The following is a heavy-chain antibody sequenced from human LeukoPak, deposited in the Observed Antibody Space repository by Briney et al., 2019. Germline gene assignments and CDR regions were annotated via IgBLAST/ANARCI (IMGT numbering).Heavy chain of an antibody. J-gene: IGHJ4*02. CDR3: ARDRAGKGYFDY. CDR1: GYSISSGYY. CDR2: IYHSGST. D-gene: IGHD6-19*01. V-gene: IGHV4-38-2*02. Sequence: SETLSLTCAVSGYSISSGYYWGWIRQPPGKGLEWIGSIYHSGSTYHNPSLKSRVTISVDTSKNQFSLKLSSVTAADTAVYYCARDRAGKGYFDYWGQGTLVTVSS.